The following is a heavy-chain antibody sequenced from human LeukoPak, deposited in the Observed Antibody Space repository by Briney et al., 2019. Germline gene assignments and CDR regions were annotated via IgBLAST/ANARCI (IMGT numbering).Heavy chain of an antibody. Sequence: GGSLRLSCAASGFTFSSYWMSWVRQAPGKGLEWVSSISSSTSYIYYADSLKGRFTISRDNAKNSLFLQMNSLRAEDTAVYYCAKDWGEYFDYVWGSFTSFDSWGQGTLVTVSS. CDR1: GFTFSSYW. D-gene: IGHD3-16*01. J-gene: IGHJ4*02. V-gene: IGHV3-21*04. CDR2: ISSSTSYI. CDR3: AKDWGEYFDYVWGSFTSFDS.